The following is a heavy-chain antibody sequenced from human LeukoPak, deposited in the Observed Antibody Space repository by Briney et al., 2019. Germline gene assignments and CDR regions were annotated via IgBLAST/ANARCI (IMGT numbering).Heavy chain of an antibody. CDR2: ISGSGGST. CDR1: GFTFCGYA. V-gene: IGHV3-23*01. D-gene: IGHD4-17*01. Sequence: GGSLRLSRAAPGFTFCGYAMSWGRQAPGKGVGWGSAISGSGGSTYYADSVKGRFTISRDNSKNTLYLQMNSLRAEDTAVYYCAKGAYGDYWYFDLWGRGTLVTVSS. J-gene: IGHJ2*01. CDR3: AKGAYGDYWYFDL.